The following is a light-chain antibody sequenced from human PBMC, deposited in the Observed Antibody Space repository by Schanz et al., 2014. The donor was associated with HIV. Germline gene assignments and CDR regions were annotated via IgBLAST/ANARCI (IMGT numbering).Light chain of an antibody. J-gene: IGLJ2*01. V-gene: IGLV1-40*01. CDR3: QSYDSSLSGVV. CDR1: SSNNGAGYE. CDR2: GNN. Sequence: QSVLTQPPSVSGAPGQRVTISCTGGSSNNGAGYEEPWTQLLPGTAPKLLIYGNNNRPSGVPDRFSGSKSGTSASLAITGLQAEDEADYYCQSYDSSLSGVVFGGGTKLTVL.